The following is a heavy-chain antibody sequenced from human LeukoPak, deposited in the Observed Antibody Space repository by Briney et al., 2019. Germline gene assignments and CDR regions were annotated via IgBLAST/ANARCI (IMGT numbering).Heavy chain of an antibody. V-gene: IGHV3-53*01. Sequence: GGSLRLSCAASGFTVSSNYMTWVRQAPGKGLEWVSVIYSGGSTYYADSAKGRFTISRDNSKNTLYLQMNSLRAEDTAVYYCAVNGVPEYYYYMDVWGKGTTVTVSS. J-gene: IGHJ6*03. CDR3: AVNGVPEYYYYMDV. D-gene: IGHD2-8*01. CDR2: IYSGGST. CDR1: GFTVSSNY.